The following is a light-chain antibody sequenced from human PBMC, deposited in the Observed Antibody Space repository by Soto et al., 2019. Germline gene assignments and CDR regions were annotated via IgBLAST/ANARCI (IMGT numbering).Light chain of an antibody. CDR3: QEGTYWPA. CDR2: DAS. CDR1: QSIGLA. Sequence: EIVLTQSPATLSLSPGERATLSCRASQSIGLAIAWYQHKPGQAPRLLIFDASQRATGIPARFRGSGSGTDFTLSISSLEPEDFAVYYCQEGTYWPAFGGGTKVDIK. J-gene: IGKJ4*01. V-gene: IGKV3-11*01.